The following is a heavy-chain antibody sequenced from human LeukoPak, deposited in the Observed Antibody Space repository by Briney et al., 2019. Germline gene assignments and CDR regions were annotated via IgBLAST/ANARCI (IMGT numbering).Heavy chain of an antibody. CDR2: IKQDGSEK. D-gene: IGHD1-26*01. CDR1: GFTFSSYW. J-gene: IGHJ4*02. Sequence: GGSLRLSCAASGFTFSSYWMSWVRQAPGKGLEWVANIKQDGSEKYYVDSVKGRFTISRDNAKNSLYLQMNSLRAEDTAVYYCARYSGSYYGSANSFDYWGQGTLVTVSS. CDR3: ARYSGSYYGSANSFDY. V-gene: IGHV3-7*01.